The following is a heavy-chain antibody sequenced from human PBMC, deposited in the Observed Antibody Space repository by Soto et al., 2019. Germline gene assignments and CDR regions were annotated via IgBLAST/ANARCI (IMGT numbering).Heavy chain of an antibody. CDR2: ISGSGGST. J-gene: IGHJ5*02. D-gene: IGHD3-3*02. V-gene: IGHV3-23*01. CDR1: GFTFSSYA. Sequence: EVQLLESGGGLVQPGGSLRLSCAASGFTFSSYAMSWVRQAPGKGLEWVSAISGSGGSTYYADSVKGRFTISRDNSKNTLYLQMNRLRAEDTAVYHCAKDVGSSFFNWFDRWGQGTLVTFSS. CDR3: AKDVGSSFFNWFDR.